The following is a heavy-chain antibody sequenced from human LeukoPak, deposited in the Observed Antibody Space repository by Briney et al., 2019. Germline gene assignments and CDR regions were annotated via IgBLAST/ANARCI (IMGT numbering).Heavy chain of an antibody. V-gene: IGHV3-23*01. CDR2: TSTSGGST. CDR1: GFTFSNNA. Sequence: GGSLRLSCAASGFTFSNNAMSWVRQAPGKGLEWVSATSTSGGSTYYADSVKGRFTISRDNSKNTLYLQMNSLRAEDTAVYYCARDLGSGWNFDYWGQGTLVTVSS. CDR3: ARDLGSGWNFDY. J-gene: IGHJ4*02. D-gene: IGHD6-19*01.